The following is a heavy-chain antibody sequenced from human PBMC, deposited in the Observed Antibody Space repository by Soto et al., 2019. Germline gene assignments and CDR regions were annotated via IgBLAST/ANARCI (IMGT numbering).Heavy chain of an antibody. CDR3: SRANLPLGPFYYYGMDV. D-gene: IGHD7-27*01. CDR2: IRSKANSYAT. CDR1: GFTFSGSA. Sequence: EVQLVESGGGLVQPGGSLKLSCAASGFTFSGSAMHWVRQASGKGLEWVGRIRSKANSYATAYAASVKGRFTISRDDSRNTGYMQMNCLKAEDTAVYDGSRANLPLGPFYYYGMDVWGPGSTVTVSS. V-gene: IGHV3-73*01. J-gene: IGHJ6*02.